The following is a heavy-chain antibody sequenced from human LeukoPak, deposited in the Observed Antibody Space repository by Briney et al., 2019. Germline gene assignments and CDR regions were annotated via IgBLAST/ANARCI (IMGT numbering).Heavy chain of an antibody. Sequence: SETLSLTCTVSGGSISSYYWSWIRQPPGKGLEWIGYIYYSGSTNYNPSLKSRVTISVDTSKNQFSLKLSSVTAADTAVYYCARGRQYYYDSSGLPFDYWGQGTLVTVSS. CDR1: GGSISSYY. CDR3: ARGRQYYYDSSGLPFDY. J-gene: IGHJ4*02. V-gene: IGHV4-59*01. CDR2: IYYSGST. D-gene: IGHD3-22*01.